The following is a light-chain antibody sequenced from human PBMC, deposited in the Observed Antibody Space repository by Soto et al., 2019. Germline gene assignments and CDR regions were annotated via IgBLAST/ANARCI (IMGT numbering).Light chain of an antibody. CDR2: DVI. Sequence: QSALTQPPCASGSPGQTVAISCPGTSSDVGAYNYVSWYQQHPGKAPKLMIYDVIERPSGVPARFSGSKSGNTASLTVSGLQPDDEADYYCCSYTTSSTYVFGTGTKLTVL. CDR3: CSYTTSSTYV. J-gene: IGLJ1*01. V-gene: IGLV2-8*01. CDR1: SSDVGAYNY.